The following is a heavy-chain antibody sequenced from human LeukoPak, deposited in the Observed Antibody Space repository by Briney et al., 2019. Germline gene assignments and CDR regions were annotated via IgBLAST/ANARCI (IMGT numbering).Heavy chain of an antibody. D-gene: IGHD1-26*01. CDR3: ARDRELGY. V-gene: IGHV4-59*01. CDR2: VYHGGNT. Sequence: SETLSLTCAVYGGSFSGYYWSWIRQPPGKGLEWIGYVYHGGNTNYNPSLESRVTISVHTSKNQFSLKLTSVTAADTAVYYCARDRELGYWGQGTLVTVSS. CDR1: GGSFSGYY. J-gene: IGHJ4*02.